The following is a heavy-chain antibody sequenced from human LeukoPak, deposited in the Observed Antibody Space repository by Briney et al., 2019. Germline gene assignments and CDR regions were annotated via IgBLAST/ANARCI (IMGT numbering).Heavy chain of an antibody. CDR3: ARDPSSSFYSVAGTGY. CDR1: GFTFSSYA. J-gene: IGHJ4*02. Sequence: GGSLRLSCAASGFTFSSYAMHWVRQAPGKGLEWVAVISYDGSNKYYADSVKGRFTISRDNSKNTLYLQMNSLRAEDTAVYYCARDPSSSFYSVAGTGYWGQGTLVTVSS. D-gene: IGHD6-19*01. CDR2: ISYDGSNK. V-gene: IGHV3-30-3*01.